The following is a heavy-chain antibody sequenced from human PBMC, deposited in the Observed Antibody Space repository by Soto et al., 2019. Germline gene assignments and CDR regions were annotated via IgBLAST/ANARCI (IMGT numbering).Heavy chain of an antibody. V-gene: IGHV1-18*01. D-gene: IGHD3-10*01. Sequence: ASVKVSCKASGYTLITYGISWVRQAPGQGLEWMAWFSPYNGNTNFAQKFQGRLTMSTDTTTSTAYMELWNLRSADTAVYYCAREGTSQSHTSYNYSPMDVWGQGTTVTVSS. CDR1: GYTLITYG. CDR3: AREGTSQSHTSYNYSPMDV. CDR2: FSPYNGNT. J-gene: IGHJ6*02.